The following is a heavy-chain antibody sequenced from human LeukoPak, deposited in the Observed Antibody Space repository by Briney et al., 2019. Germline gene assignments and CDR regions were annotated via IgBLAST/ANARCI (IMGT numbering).Heavy chain of an antibody. Sequence: SETLSLTCTVSGVSISTYYWSWIRQPPGKGLEWIGYIYYSGNTNYNPSLKSRVTISIDTSKNQFSLKLSSVTAADTAVYYCARAYTSWSFDYWGRGTLVTVSS. V-gene: IGHV4-59*01. CDR2: IYYSGNT. D-gene: IGHD2-2*02. J-gene: IGHJ4*02. CDR3: ARAYTSWSFDY. CDR1: GVSISTYY.